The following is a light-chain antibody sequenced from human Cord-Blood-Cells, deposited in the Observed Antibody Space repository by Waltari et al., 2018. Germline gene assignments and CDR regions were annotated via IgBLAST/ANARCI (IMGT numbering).Light chain of an antibody. CDR2: DAS. CDR1: QSVSSY. CDR3: QQRSNWPIT. V-gene: IGKV3-11*01. J-gene: IGKJ5*01. Sequence: IVLTQSPATPSLSTGVRATLSCRASQSVSSYLAWYQQKPGQAPRLLIYDASNRATGIPARFSGSGSGTDFTLTISSLEPEDFAVYYCQQRSNWPITFGQGTRLEIK.